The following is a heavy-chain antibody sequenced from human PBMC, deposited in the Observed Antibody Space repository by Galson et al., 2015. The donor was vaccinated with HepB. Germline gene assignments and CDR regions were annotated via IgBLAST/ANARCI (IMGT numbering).Heavy chain of an antibody. CDR2: IYYSGST. Sequence: SLTCTVSGGSISSGGYYWSWIRQHPGKGLEWIGYIYYSGSTYYNPSLKSRVTISVDTSKNQFSLKLSSVTAADTAVYYCASMVRGAAVYYYYGMDVWGQGTTVTVSS. J-gene: IGHJ6*02. CDR3: ASMVRGAAVYYYYGMDV. V-gene: IGHV4-31*03. CDR1: GGSISSGGYY. D-gene: IGHD3-10*01.